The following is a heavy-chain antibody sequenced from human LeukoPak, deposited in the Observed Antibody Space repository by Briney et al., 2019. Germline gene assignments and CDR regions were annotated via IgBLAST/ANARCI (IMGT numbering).Heavy chain of an antibody. Sequence: ASVKVSCKVSGYTLTELSMHWVRQAPGKGLEWMGGFDPEDGETIYAQKFQGRVTMTEDTSTDTAYMELSSLRSEDTAVYYCATRGNVLLAVTYPYYFDYWGQGTLVTVSS. CDR1: GYTLTELS. CDR3: ATRGNVLLAVTYPYYFDY. J-gene: IGHJ4*02. D-gene: IGHD2-15*01. CDR2: FDPEDGET. V-gene: IGHV1-24*01.